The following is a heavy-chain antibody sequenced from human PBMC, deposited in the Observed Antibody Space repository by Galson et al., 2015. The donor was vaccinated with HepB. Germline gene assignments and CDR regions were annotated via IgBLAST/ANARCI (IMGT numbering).Heavy chain of an antibody. J-gene: IGHJ4*02. CDR3: AKDTHYDSSGGIDY. V-gene: IGHV3-9*01. D-gene: IGHD3-22*01. CDR2: ISWNSGSI. Sequence: SLRLSCAASGFTFDDYAMHWARQAPGKGLEWVSGISWNSGSIGYADSVKGRFTISRDNAKNSLYLQMNSLRAEDTALYYCAKDTHYDSSGGIDYWGQGTLVTVSS. CDR1: GFTFDDYA.